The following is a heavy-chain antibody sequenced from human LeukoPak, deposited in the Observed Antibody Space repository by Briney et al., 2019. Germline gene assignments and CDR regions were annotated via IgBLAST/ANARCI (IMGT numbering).Heavy chain of an antibody. J-gene: IGHJ4*02. CDR3: ARGGRMVRCWYGGETIDY. D-gene: IGHD3-10*01. V-gene: IGHV1-3*01. CDR1: GYTFTDYA. Sequence: ASVKVSCKASGYTFTDYAIHWIRQAPGQRFEYVGWINVGNGNTKSSETFQDRVTITRDTSASTAYMELSSLRSEDTAVYYCARGGRMVRCWYGGETIDYWGQGTLVTVSS. CDR2: INVGNGNT.